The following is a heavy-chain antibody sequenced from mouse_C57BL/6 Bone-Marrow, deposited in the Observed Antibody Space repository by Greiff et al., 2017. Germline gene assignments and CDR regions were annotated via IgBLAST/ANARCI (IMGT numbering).Heavy chain of an antibody. Sequence: EVKLMESEGGLVQPGSSMKLSCTASGFTFSDYYMAWVRQVPEKGLEWVANINYDGSSTYYLDSLKSRFIISRDNAKNILYLQMSSLKSEDTATYYCAREYYGSSYPYWYFDVWGTGTTVTVSS. D-gene: IGHD1-1*01. V-gene: IGHV5-16*01. J-gene: IGHJ1*03. CDR1: GFTFSDYY. CDR3: AREYYGSSYPYWYFDV. CDR2: INYDGSST.